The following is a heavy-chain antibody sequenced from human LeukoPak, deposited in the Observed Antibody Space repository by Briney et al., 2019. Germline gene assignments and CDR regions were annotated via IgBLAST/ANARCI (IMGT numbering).Heavy chain of an antibody. CDR1: GYTFTNYG. D-gene: IGHD1-26*01. Sequence: ASVKVSCKASGYTFTNYGINWVRQAPGQGLEWMGWISAYNGNTNYAQKLQGRVTMTTDTSTSTAYMELKSLRSDDTAVYYCARDLDQYSGRFGGFGHDFWGQGTLVTVSS. CDR3: ARDLDQYSGRFGGFGHDF. CDR2: ISAYNGNT. J-gene: IGHJ4*02. V-gene: IGHV1-18*01.